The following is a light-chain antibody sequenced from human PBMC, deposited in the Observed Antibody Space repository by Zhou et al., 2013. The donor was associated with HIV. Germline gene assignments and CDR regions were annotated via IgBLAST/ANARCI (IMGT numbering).Light chain of an antibody. J-gene: IGKJ4*01. CDR3: QQYGSSPLT. CDR2: DVS. Sequence: IVLTQSPATLSLSPGERATLSCRASQSVSIYLAWYQQKPGQAPRLLIYDVSNRATGIPARFSGSGSGTDFTLTISRLEAEDFAVYYCQQYGSSPLTFGGGTKVEIK. V-gene: IGKV3-20*01. CDR1: QSVSIY.